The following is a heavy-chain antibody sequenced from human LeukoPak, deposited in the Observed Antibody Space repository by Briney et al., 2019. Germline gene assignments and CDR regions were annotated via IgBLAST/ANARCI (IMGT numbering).Heavy chain of an antibody. CDR2: ISYDGSNK. J-gene: IGHJ4*02. V-gene: IGHV3-30*03. CDR3: TTHRGYSYGYPDDY. D-gene: IGHD5-18*01. Sequence: GGSLRLSCAVSGFTFSDSWMHWVRQAPGKGLKWVAVISYDGSNKYYGDSVKGRFTISRDNSKNTLYPQMNSLRGEDTAVYYCTTHRGYSYGYPDDYWGQGTLVTVSS. CDR1: GFTFSDSW.